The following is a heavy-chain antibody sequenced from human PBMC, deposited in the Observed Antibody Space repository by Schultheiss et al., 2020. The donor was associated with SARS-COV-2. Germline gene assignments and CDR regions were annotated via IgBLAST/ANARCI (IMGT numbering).Heavy chain of an antibody. J-gene: IGHJ4*02. Sequence: SETLSLTCTVSGASISSSGYSWSWIRQHPGKGLEWIGYIYYSGSTFYNPSLKSRVTISADTSKNQFSLNVSSVTAADTAVYFCARSHSGSGSYYLDYWGQGTLVTVSS. CDR1: GASISSSGYS. CDR3: ARSHSGSGSYYLDY. D-gene: IGHD3-10*01. CDR2: IYYSGST. V-gene: IGHV4-31*03.